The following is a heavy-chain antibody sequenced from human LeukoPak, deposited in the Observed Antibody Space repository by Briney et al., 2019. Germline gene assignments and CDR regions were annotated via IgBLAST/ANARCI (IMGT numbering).Heavy chain of an antibody. J-gene: IGHJ4*02. CDR1: GFTFSYYS. CDR3: ARDLIVGTTIRYYFDY. Sequence: QAGGSLRLSCAASGFTFSYYSMNWVRQAPGKGLEWVSYISDSSDTMYYADSVKGRFTISRDNAKNSLYLQMYSLRAEDTAVYYCARDLIVGTTIRYYFDYWGQGTLVTVSS. V-gene: IGHV3-48*01. D-gene: IGHD1-26*01. CDR2: ISDSSDTM.